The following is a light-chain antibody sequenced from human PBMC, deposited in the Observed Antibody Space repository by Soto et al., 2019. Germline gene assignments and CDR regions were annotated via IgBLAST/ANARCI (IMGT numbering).Light chain of an antibody. CDR2: LGS. CDR3: MQTLQTPFT. CDR1: QSLLHSNAYNY. V-gene: IGKV2-28*01. Sequence: DIVMTQSPLSLPVTPGEPASISCRSSQSLLHSNAYNYLDWYLQKPGQSPQLLIYLGSNRASGVPDGFSGSGSGTDFTLKISRVEAEDVGVYYCMQTLQTPFTFGPGTKVDSK. J-gene: IGKJ3*01.